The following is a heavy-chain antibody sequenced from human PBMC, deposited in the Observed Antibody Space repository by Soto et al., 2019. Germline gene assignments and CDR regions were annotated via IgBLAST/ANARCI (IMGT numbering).Heavy chain of an antibody. V-gene: IGHV4-61*01. J-gene: IGHJ3*02. D-gene: IGHD3-3*01. CDR1: GGSVSSGSYY. CDR2: FYSSGST. Sequence: QVQLQESGPGLVKPSETLSLTCAVSGGSVSSGSYYWSWIRQPPGKGLEWIGSFYSSGSTTYNPSLESRVTISVDTSKNQFSLNLISVTAADTAVYYCARTNDFWSGTLRHDAFDIWGQGTRVTVSS. CDR3: ARTNDFWSGTLRHDAFDI.